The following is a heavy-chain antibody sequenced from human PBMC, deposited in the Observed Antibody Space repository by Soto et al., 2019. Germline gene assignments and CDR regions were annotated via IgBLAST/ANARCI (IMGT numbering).Heavy chain of an antibody. CDR2: IKSKTDGGTT. V-gene: IGHV3-15*01. J-gene: IGHJ6*02. Sequence: EVQLVESGGGLVKPGGSLRLPCAASGFGFTNAWMSWVRQAPGKGLEWVGRIKSKTDGGTTHYAAPVKDRFTIARDDSKNTLYLQMNSLKNEDTAVYYCCDGMDVWGQGTTVTVSS. CDR1: GFGFTNAW. CDR3: CDGMDV.